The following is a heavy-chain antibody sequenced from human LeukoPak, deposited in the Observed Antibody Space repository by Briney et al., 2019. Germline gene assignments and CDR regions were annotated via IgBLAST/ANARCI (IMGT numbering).Heavy chain of an antibody. CDR3: ASDPGAPGFDY. CDR1: GGSVSSGSYY. Sequence: SETLSLTCTVSGGSVSSGSYYWSWIRQPPGKGLEWIGYIYYSGSTNYNPSLKSRVTISVDTSKNQFSLKLSSVTAADTAVYSWASDPGAPGFDYFGLGTLSTVSS. D-gene: IGHD3-10*01. V-gene: IGHV4-61*01. J-gene: IGHJ4*01. CDR2: IYYSGST.